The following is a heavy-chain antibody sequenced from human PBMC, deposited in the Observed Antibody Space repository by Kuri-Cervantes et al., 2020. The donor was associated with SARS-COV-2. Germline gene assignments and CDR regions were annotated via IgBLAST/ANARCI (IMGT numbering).Heavy chain of an antibody. CDR2: TTDDGNNK. Sequence: GESLKIPCAASGFTFSTYTMHWVRQAPGKGLELVAVTTDDGNNKYYEGYVKGRFTISRNNSKNTLYLQMNSQRTEDTAVYYCARGFELLRDFDLCGRGTLVTVSS. CDR1: GFTFSTYT. CDR3: ARGFELLRDFDL. D-gene: IGHD1-7*01. J-gene: IGHJ2*01. V-gene: IGHV3-30-3*01.